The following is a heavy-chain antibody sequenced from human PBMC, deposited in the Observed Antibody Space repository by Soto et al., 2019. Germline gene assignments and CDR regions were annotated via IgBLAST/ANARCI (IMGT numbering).Heavy chain of an antibody. D-gene: IGHD6-13*01. V-gene: IGHV3-30-3*01. CDR1: GFSFSDYA. CDR3: AAAYSNSWYNFVY. CDR2: ISYDSSLK. Sequence: QVQLVESGGGMVQPGSSLRLSCAASGFSFSDYAMHWVHQAPGKELEWVTIISYDSSLKYNADSVKGRFTISRDNSKNILYLQMNSLRAEDTAVYYCAAAYSNSWYNFVYWGQGTLVTVSS. J-gene: IGHJ4*02.